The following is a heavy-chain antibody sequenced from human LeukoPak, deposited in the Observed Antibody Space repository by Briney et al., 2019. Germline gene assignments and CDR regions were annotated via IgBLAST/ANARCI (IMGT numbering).Heavy chain of an antibody. CDR2: ISSNSSYT. V-gene: IGHV3-11*06. D-gene: IGHD6-19*01. CDR1: GFTFSDYY. Sequence: KSGGSLRLSCAASGFTFSDYYMSWIRQAPGKGLEWVSYISSNSSYTNYADSVKGRFTISRDNAKNSLYQQMNSLRAEDTAVYYCARGRYSSGWVDYWGQGTLVTVSS. CDR3: ARGRYSSGWVDY. J-gene: IGHJ4*02.